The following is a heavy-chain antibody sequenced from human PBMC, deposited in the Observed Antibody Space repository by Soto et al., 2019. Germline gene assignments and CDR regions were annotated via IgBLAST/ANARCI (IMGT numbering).Heavy chain of an antibody. CDR2: IYYSGST. Sequence: XETLSFTCTVSGGSISSYYWSWILHPPGKGLEWIGYIYYSGSTNYNPSLKSRVTISVDTSKNQFSLKLSSVTAADTAVYYCARDDPSTVTYSSSSGGYDYWGQGTLVTVSS. J-gene: IGHJ4*02. D-gene: IGHD6-6*01. CDR1: GGSISSYY. V-gene: IGHV4-59*01. CDR3: ARDDPSTVTYSSSSGGYDY.